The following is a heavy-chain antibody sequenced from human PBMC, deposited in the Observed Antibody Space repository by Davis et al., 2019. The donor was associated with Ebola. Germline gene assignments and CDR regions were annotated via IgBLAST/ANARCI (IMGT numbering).Heavy chain of an antibody. V-gene: IGHV3-66*01. D-gene: IGHD4/OR15-4a*01. CDR2: IYSGGST. Sequence: GGSLRLSCAASGFTVSSNYMSWVRQAPGKGLEWVSVIYSGGSTYYAASVKGRFTIPRDNSKNTLYLQMNSLRAEDTAVYYCARSSGFRLTFDYWGQGTLVTVSS. J-gene: IGHJ4*02. CDR1: GFTVSSNY. CDR3: ARSSGFRLTFDY.